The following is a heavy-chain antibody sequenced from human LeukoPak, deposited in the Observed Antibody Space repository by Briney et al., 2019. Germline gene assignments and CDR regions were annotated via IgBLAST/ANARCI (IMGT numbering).Heavy chain of an antibody. V-gene: IGHV4-59*01. Sequence: PSETLSLTCTVSGGFISSYFWSWIRQPPGKGLEWIGYIYYSGRTNYNPSLKSRVTISVDTSKTQFSLKLTSVTTADTAVYYCARRLYGDWFDPWGQGTLVTVSS. J-gene: IGHJ5*02. CDR1: GGFISSYF. CDR2: IYYSGRT. CDR3: ARRLYGDWFDP. D-gene: IGHD3-10*02.